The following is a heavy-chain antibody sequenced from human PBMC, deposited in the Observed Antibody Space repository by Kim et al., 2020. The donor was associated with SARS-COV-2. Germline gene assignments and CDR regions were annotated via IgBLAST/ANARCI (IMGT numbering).Heavy chain of an antibody. Sequence: GGSLRLSCAASGFTFTNYVMHWVRQAPGKGLEWVALISWDGSKKYYADSVKGRFTISRDTSKNTLYLQMNSLRVEDMAVYYRARDPSLRITLDYWGQGTLVTVSS. V-gene: IGHV3-30-3*01. CDR2: ISWDGSKK. CDR1: GFTFTNYV. D-gene: IGHD3-10*01. CDR3: ARDPSLRITLDY. J-gene: IGHJ4*02.